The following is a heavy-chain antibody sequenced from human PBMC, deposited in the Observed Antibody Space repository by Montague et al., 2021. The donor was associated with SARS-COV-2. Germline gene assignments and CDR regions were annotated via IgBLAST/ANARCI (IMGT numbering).Heavy chain of an antibody. D-gene: IGHD4/OR15-4a*01. CDR2: INPSGST. Sequence: SETLSLTCTVSGVSISSYYWSWIRQPAGKGLEWIGRINPSGSTKYNPSLKSRVTMSVDTSKNQFSLKLSSVTAADTAVYYCARDHMTILYMGYYYGMDVWGQGTPVTVSS. CDR3: ARDHMTILYMGYYYGMDV. V-gene: IGHV4-4*07. J-gene: IGHJ6*02. CDR1: GVSISSYY.